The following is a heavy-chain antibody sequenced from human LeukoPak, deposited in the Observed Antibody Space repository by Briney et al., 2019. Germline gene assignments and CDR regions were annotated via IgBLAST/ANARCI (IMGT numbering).Heavy chain of an antibody. CDR2: ISYDGSNK. CDR1: GFTFSSYA. D-gene: IGHD4-17*01. CDR3: AIAFDYGCPDY. Sequence: PGGSLRLSCAASGFTFSSYAMHWVRQAPGKGLEWVAVISYDGSNKYYADSVKGRFTISRDNSKNTLYLQMNSLRAEDTAVYYCAIAFDYGCPDYWGQGTLVTVSS. J-gene: IGHJ4*02. V-gene: IGHV3-30-3*01.